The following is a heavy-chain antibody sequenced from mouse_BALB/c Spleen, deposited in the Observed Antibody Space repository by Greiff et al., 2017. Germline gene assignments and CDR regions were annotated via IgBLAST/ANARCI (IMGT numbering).Heavy chain of an antibody. CDR1: GYSITSGYY. CDR3: ARGGYGRGYYFDY. Sequence: EVKLMESGPGLVKPSQSLSLTCSVTGYSITSGYYWNWIRQFPGNKLEWMGYISYDGSNNYNPSLKNRISITRDTSKNQFFLKLNSVTTEDTATYYCARGGYGRGYYFDYWGQGTTLTVSS. CDR2: ISYDGSN. J-gene: IGHJ2*01. D-gene: IGHD1-1*01. V-gene: IGHV3-6*02.